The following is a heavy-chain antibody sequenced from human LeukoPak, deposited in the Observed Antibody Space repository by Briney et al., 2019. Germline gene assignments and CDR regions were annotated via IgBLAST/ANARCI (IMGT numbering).Heavy chain of an antibody. J-gene: IGHJ3*02. CDR1: GGSFSGYY. CDR3: ACLFHDAFDI. Sequence: PSETLSLTCAVYGGSFSGYYWSWIRQPPGKGLEWIGEINHSGSTNYNPSLKSRVTISADTSKNQFSLKLSSVTAADTAVYYCACLFHDAFDIWGQGTMVTVSS. CDR2: INHSGST. D-gene: IGHD2-21*01. V-gene: IGHV4-34*01.